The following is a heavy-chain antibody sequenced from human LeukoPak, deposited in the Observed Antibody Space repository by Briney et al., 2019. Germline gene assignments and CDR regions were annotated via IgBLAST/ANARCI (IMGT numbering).Heavy chain of an antibody. CDR1: GGTFISYA. CDR3: ARGFVVVIATPLYYYMDV. D-gene: IGHD2-21*01. V-gene: IGHV1-69*13. Sequence: ASVKVSCKASGGTFISYAISWVRQAPGQGVEWMGGIITIFGTANYAQKFQGRVTINADGYRSKAYMEVSSLRSEDTAVYYCARGFVVVIATPLYYYMDVWGKGTTVTVSS. J-gene: IGHJ6*03. CDR2: IITIFGTA.